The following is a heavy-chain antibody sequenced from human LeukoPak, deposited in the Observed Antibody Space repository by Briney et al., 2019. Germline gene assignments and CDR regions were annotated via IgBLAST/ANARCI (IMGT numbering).Heavy chain of an antibody. J-gene: IGHJ4*02. D-gene: IGHD6-6*01. V-gene: IGHV4-4*07. CDR3: AGSRIAAHPEMYYFDY. Sequence: SETLSLTCTVSGGSISSYYWSWIRQPAGKGLEWIGRIYTSGSTNYNPSLKSRVTMSVDTSKNQFSLKLSSVTAADTAMYYCAGSRIAAHPEMYYFDYWGQGTLVTVSS. CDR2: IYTSGST. CDR1: GGSISSYY.